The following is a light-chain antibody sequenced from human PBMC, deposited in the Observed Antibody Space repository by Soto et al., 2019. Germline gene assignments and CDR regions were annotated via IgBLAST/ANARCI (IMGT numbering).Light chain of an antibody. CDR3: AAWDDSVRSYV. J-gene: IGLJ1*01. CDR1: ISNIGTNY. V-gene: IGLV1-47*01. CDR2: RDN. Sequence: QAVVTQPPSVSGTPGQRVTISCSGGISNIGTNYVHWFQQLPVTAPKVLSNRDNQRPSGVPDRFSGSKSGTSASLAISGLQSEDDAEYYCAAWDDSVRSYVFGTGTKVTVL.